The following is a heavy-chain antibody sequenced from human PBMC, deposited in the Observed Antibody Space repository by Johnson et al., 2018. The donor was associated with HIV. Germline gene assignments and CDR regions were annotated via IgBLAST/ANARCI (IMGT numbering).Heavy chain of an antibody. CDR1: GFTFNSYG. J-gene: IGHJ3*02. CDR3: AKDGGWPENAFDI. D-gene: IGHD6-19*01. CDR2: ISNDGSNK. V-gene: IGHV3-30*18. Sequence: QVQLVESGGGVVQPGRSLRLSCAASGFTFNSYGMHWVRQAPGKGLEWVAIISNDGSNKYYADSVKGRFTISRDNSKNTLYLQMNSLRVEDTAVYYCAKDGGWPENAFDIWGQGTVLTVSS.